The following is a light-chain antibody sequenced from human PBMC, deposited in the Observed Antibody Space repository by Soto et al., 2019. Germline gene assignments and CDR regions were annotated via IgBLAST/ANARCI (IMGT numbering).Light chain of an antibody. CDR2: GAS. V-gene: IGKV3-20*01. CDR1: QSVSSTY. CDR3: QHYGRSPPFF. J-gene: IGKJ2*01. Sequence: EIVLTHSPGTLTLSPGERATLSCRASQSVSSTYIAWYQQNPGRAPRLLIYGASSRATGIPDRFSGSGSGTDFTLTINRLEPEDFAVYFCQHYGRSPPFFFGQGTKGDIK.